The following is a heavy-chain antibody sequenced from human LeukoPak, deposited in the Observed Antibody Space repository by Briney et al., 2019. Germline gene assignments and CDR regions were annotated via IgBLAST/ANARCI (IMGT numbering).Heavy chain of an antibody. Sequence: GGSLRLSCAASGFTFDDYAMHWVRQAPGKGLEWVSGISWNSGSIGYADSVKGRFTISRDNAKNSLYLQMNSLRAEDTALYYCARGYGSGRLNVLFDYWGQGTLVTVSS. V-gene: IGHV3-9*01. J-gene: IGHJ4*02. D-gene: IGHD3-10*01. CDR3: ARGYGSGRLNVLFDY. CDR1: GFTFDDYA. CDR2: ISWNSGSI.